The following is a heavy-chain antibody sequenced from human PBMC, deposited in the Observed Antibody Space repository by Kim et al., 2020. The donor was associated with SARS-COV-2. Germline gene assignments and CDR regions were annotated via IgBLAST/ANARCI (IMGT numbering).Heavy chain of an antibody. Sequence: ASVKVSCKASGYTFTSYYMHWVRQAPGQGLEWMGIINPSGGSTSYAQKFQGRVTMTRDTSTSTVYMELSSLRSEDTAVYYCARTYSSSSGYYYGMDVWGQGTTVTVSS. V-gene: IGHV1-46*01. D-gene: IGHD6-6*01. CDR1: GYTFTSYY. J-gene: IGHJ6*02. CDR2: INPSGGST. CDR3: ARTYSSSSGYYYGMDV.